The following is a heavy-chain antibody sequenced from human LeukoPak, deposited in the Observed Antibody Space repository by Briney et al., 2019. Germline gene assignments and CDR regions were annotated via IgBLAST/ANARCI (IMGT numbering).Heavy chain of an antibody. CDR2: MNQDGSAK. CDR3: ARDLTMYSGGFGELLFYY. V-gene: IGHV3-7*03. Sequence: GGSLRLSCAASGFTFSNYWMNWVRQTPGKGLEWVATMNQDGSAKFYVDSVKGRFTISRDNAKNSLYLQMNSLRAEDTALYYCARDLTMYSGGFGELLFYYWGQGTLVTVSS. J-gene: IGHJ4*02. CDR1: GFTFSNYW. D-gene: IGHD3-10*01.